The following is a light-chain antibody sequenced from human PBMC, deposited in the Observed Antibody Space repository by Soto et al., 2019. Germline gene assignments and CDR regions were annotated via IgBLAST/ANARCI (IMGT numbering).Light chain of an antibody. V-gene: IGLV2-14*01. CDR2: DVS. Sequence: QSALTRAGSVSGSPGQSITISCTGTSSDVGGYNYVSWYQQHPGKAPKLMIYDVSNRPSGVSNRFSGSKSGNTASLTISGLQAEDEADYYCSSYTSSSTSYVFGTGTKVTVL. CDR1: SSDVGGYNY. J-gene: IGLJ1*01. CDR3: SSYTSSSTSYV.